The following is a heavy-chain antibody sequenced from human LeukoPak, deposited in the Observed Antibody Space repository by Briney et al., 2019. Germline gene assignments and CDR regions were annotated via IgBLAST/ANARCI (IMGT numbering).Heavy chain of an antibody. D-gene: IGHD5-12*01. CDR2: IYHSGST. J-gene: IGHJ4*02. Sequence: SGTLSLTCAVSGGSISSGGYSWSWIRQPPGKGLEWIGYIYHSGSTYYNPSLKSRVTISVDRSKNQFSLKLSSVTAADTAVYYCARSVDGVLNDYWGQGTLVTVSS. V-gene: IGHV4-30-2*01. CDR3: ARSVDGVLNDY. CDR1: GGSISSGGYS.